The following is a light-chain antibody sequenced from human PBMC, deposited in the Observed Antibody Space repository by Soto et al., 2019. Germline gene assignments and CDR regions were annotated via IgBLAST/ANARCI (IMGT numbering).Light chain of an antibody. CDR1: QSVSSD. CDR3: QQRSNWPSLT. Sequence: EIVMTQSPATLSASPGERATLSCRASQSVSSDLAWYHQKPGQAPRLLIYGASTRATGIPARFSGSGSGTEFTLSINSLQSEDSAVYYCQQRSNWPSLTFGGGTKVDIK. CDR2: GAS. V-gene: IGKV3-15*01. J-gene: IGKJ4*01.